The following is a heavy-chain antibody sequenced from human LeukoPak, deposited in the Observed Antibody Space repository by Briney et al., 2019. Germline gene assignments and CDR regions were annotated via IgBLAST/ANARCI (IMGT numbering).Heavy chain of an antibody. CDR1: GDTFSIYG. CDR3: ARETGTVPFHNVLTGRQDFYYYYIDV. CDR2: IIPISGAA. Sequence: SVKVSCKAVGDTFSIYGISWVRQAPGQGLEWMGGIIPISGAAEYAQKFQGRVTITADEPTTTVYMELTSLTSDDTAVYYCARETGTVPFHNVLTGRQDFYYYYIDVWGKGTTVTVSS. V-gene: IGHV1-69*13. D-gene: IGHD3-9*01. J-gene: IGHJ6*03.